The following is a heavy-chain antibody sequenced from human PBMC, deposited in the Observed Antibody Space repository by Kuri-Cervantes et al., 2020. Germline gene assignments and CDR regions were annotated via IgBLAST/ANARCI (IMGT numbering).Heavy chain of an antibody. CDR1: GFTFSNSS. CDR3: ARVSSDIAAAGYFDY. CDR2: ISGTGAYT. Sequence: GESLKISCAASGFTFSNSSMNWVRQAPGKGLEWVSSISGTGAYTHYADSVKGRFTISRDNSKNTLYLQMNSLRAEDTAVYYCARVSSDIAAAGYFDYWGQGTLVTVSS. D-gene: IGHD6-13*01. J-gene: IGHJ4*02. V-gene: IGHV3-21*01.